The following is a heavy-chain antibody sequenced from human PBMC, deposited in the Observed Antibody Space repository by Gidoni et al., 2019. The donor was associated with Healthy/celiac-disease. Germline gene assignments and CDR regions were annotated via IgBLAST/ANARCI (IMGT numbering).Heavy chain of an antibody. CDR2: IRSKANSYAT. J-gene: IGHJ6*02. CDR1: GFTFSGSA. V-gene: IGHV3-73*02. D-gene: IGHD3-10*01. CDR3: TRGVLWFGELLTTHGMDV. Sequence: EVQLVESGGGLVQPGGSLKLSCAASGFTFSGSAMHWVRQASGKGLEWVGRIRSKANSYATAYAASVKGRFTISRDDSKNTAYLQMNSLKTEYTAVYYCTRGVLWFGELLTTHGMDVWGQGTTVTVSS.